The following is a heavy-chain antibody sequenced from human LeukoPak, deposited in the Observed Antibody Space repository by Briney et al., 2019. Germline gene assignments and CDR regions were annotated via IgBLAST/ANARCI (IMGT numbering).Heavy chain of an antibody. V-gene: IGHV3-23*01. J-gene: IGHJ4*02. D-gene: IGHD6-19*01. CDR1: GFTFSDAW. CDR3: ASWPVGWYGEDS. CDR2: ISGSGGST. Sequence: GGSLRLSCAASGFTFSDAWMSWVRQAPGKGLEWVSAISGSGGSTYYADSVKGRFTISRDTPKNTLYLQMNSLRVEDTAVYYCASWPVGWYGEDSWGQGTLVTVSS.